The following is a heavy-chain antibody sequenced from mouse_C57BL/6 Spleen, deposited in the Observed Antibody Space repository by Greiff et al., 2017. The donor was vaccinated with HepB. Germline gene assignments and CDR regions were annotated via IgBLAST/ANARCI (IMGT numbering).Heavy chain of an antibody. CDR1: GFNIKDYY. J-gene: IGHJ3*01. Sequence: EVQLQESGAELVRPGASVKLSCTASGFNIKDYYMHWVKQRPEQGLEWIGRIDPEDGDTEYAPKFQGKATMTADTSSNTAYLQLSSLTSEDTAVYYCTSRGNFAWFAYWGQGTLVTVSA. CDR3: TSRGNFAWFAY. CDR2: IDPEDGDT. V-gene: IGHV14-1*01. D-gene: IGHD2-1*01.